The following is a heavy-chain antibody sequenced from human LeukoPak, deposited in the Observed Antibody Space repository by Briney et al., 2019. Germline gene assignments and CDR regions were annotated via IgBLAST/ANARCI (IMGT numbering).Heavy chain of an antibody. CDR3: ARYSSGYSNWFDP. CDR2: INPNSGGT. CDR1: GYTFTRYY. V-gene: IGHV1-2*02. Sequence: AASVKVSCKASGYTFTRYYLHWVRQAPGQGLEWMGWINPNSGGTNYAQKFQGRVTMTRDTSISTAYMELSRLRSDDTAVYYCARYSSGYSNWFDPWGQGTLVTVSS. J-gene: IGHJ5*02. D-gene: IGHD3-22*01.